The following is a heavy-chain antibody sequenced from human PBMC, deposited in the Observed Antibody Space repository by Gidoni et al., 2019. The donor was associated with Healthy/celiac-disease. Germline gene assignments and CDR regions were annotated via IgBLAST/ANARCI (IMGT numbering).Heavy chain of an antibody. J-gene: IGHJ5*02. D-gene: IGHD3-9*01. CDR1: GFTFSSYA. Sequence: EVQLLESGGGLVQPGGSLRLSCAASGFTFSSYALRWVRQAPGKGLEWGSAISGSGGSTYYADSVKGRFTISRDNSKNTLYLQMNSLRAEDTAVYYCANYQTYYDILTGYNNANWFDPWGQGTLVTVSS. V-gene: IGHV3-23*01. CDR2: ISGSGGST. CDR3: ANYQTYYDILTGYNNANWFDP.